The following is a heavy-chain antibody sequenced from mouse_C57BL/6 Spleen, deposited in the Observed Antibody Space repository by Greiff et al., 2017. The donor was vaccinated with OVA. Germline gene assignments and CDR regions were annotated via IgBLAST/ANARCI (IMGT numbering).Heavy chain of an antibody. J-gene: IGHJ3*01. CDR3: ARGGIYDGYLPFAY. Sequence: EVKLMESGPELVKPGASVKIPCKASGYTFTDYNMDWVKQSHGKSLEWIGDINPNNGGTIYNQKFKGKATLTVDKSSSTAYMELRSLTSEDTAVYYCARGGIYDGYLPFAYWGQGTLVTVSA. V-gene: IGHV1-18*01. CDR1: GYTFTDYN. CDR2: INPNNGGT. D-gene: IGHD2-3*01.